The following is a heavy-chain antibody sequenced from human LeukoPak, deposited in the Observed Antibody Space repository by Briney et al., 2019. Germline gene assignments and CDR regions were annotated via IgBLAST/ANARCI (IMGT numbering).Heavy chain of an antibody. D-gene: IGHD2-2*01. CDR3: ARDLGVVVPAAIDY. J-gene: IGHJ4*02. Sequence: ASVKVSCKASGYTFTSYDINWVRQATGQGLEWMGWISAYNGNTNYAQKLQGRVTMTTDTSTSTAYMELRSLRSDDTAVYYCARDLGVVVPAAIDYWGQGTLVTVSS. V-gene: IGHV1-18*01. CDR1: GYTFTSYD. CDR2: ISAYNGNT.